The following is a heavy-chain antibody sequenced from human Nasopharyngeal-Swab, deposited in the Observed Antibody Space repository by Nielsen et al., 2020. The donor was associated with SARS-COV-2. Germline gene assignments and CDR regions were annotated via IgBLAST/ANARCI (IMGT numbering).Heavy chain of an antibody. V-gene: IGHV1-2*06. D-gene: IGHD3-10*01. J-gene: IGHJ6*02. Sequence: ASVKVSCKASGYTFTGYYMHWVRQAPGHGLEWMGRINPNSGGTNYAQKFQGRVTMTRDTSISTAYMELSRLRSDDTAVYYCARDGYYGSGSYYNVPYYYYYYGMDVWGQGTTVTVSS. CDR1: GYTFTGYY. CDR3: ARDGYYGSGSYYNVPYYYYYYGMDV. CDR2: INPNSGGT.